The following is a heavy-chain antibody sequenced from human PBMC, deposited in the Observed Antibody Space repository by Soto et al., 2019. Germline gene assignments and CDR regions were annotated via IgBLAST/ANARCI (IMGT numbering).Heavy chain of an antibody. D-gene: IGHD6-19*01. CDR3: VKEISGRPHTYGMDV. CDR1: VFTLISYA. Sequence: PGGSLRLSCSSSVFTLISYAMQWVRQAPGKGLEYVSAISSNGGSTYYADSVKGRFTISRDNSKNTLYLQMSSLRAEDTAVYYCVKEISGRPHTYGMDVWGQGTTVTVSS. V-gene: IGHV3-64D*06. CDR2: ISSNGGST. J-gene: IGHJ6*02.